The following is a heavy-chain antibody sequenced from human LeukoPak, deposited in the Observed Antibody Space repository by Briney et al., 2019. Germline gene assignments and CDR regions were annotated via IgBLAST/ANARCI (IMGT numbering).Heavy chain of an antibody. D-gene: IGHD6-13*01. CDR2: IYTSGST. Sequence: PSETLSLTCTVSGGSISSYYWSWMRQPAGKGLQWIGRIYTSGSTNYNPSLKSRVTMSVDTSKNQFSLKLSSVTAADTAVYYCAREIAAAGYFDYWGQGTLVTVSS. J-gene: IGHJ4*02. V-gene: IGHV4-4*07. CDR3: AREIAAAGYFDY. CDR1: GGSISSYY.